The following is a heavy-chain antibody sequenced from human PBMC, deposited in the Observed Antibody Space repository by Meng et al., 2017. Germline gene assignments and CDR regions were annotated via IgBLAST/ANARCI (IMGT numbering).Heavy chain of an antibody. D-gene: IGHD6-19*01. J-gene: IGHJ4*02. CDR3: ARARIAVAGTSPFDY. V-gene: IGHV4-59*01. CDR1: GGSISGYY. Sequence: SETLSLTCTVSGGSISGYYWSWIRQPPGKGLEWIGYIYYSGSTNYNPSLKSRVTISVDTSKNQFSLKLSSVTAADTAVYYCARARIAVAGTSPFDYWGQGTLVTVSS. CDR2: IYYSGST.